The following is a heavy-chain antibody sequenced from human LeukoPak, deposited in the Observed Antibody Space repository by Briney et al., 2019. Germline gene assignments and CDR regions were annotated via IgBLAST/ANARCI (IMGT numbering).Heavy chain of an antibody. CDR2: IKHDGSEK. CDR3: TRRLDD. V-gene: IGHV3-7*01. D-gene: IGHD3-16*01. J-gene: IGHJ4*02. CDR1: GFPFNSDW. Sequence: GSLRLSCAASGFPFNSDWMDWVRQAPGKGLEWVANIKHDGSEKNCLDSVKGRFTISRDNAQNSLYLQMNGLRVEDSAVYYCTRRLDDWGQGTLVTVSS.